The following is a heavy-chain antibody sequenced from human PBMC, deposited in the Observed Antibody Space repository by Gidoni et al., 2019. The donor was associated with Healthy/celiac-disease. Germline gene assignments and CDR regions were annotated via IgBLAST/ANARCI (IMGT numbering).Heavy chain of an antibody. CDR3: ARHDHSSGWIRFDY. D-gene: IGHD6-19*01. CDR1: GGSISSSSYY. CDR2: IYYGWST. V-gene: IGHV4-39*01. Sequence: QLQLQESCPGLVKPSETLSLTCTVSGGSISSSSYYWGWIRQPPGKGLGWIGSIYYGWSTYYNPSLKSRVTISVDTSKNQFSLKLSSVTAADTAVYYCARHDHSSGWIRFDYWGQGTLVTVSS. J-gene: IGHJ4*02.